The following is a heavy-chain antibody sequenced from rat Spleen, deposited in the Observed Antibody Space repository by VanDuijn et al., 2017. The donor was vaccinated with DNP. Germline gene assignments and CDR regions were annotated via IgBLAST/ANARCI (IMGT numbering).Heavy chain of an antibody. CDR2: ISTGGGTL. V-gene: IGHV5S13*01. Sequence: EVQLVESGGGLVQPGRSLTLSCAASGFIFNDYGMAWVRQTPKKGLEWVATISTGGGTLYYRDSVKGRFTISRDNAENTLYLQMNSLRSEDTATYYCTRRFRDTRAMDAWGQGISVTVSS. CDR3: TRRFRDTRAMDA. J-gene: IGHJ4*01. D-gene: IGHD4-3*01. CDR1: GFIFNDYG.